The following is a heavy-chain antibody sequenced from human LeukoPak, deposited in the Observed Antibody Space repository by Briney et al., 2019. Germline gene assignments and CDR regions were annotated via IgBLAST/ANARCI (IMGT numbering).Heavy chain of an antibody. CDR1: GFTFSSYW. CDR3: ARGYSGSYYELDY. D-gene: IGHD1-26*01. Sequence: GGSLRLSCAASGFTFSSYWMSWVRQAPGKGLEWVANIKQDGSEKYYVESVKGRFTISRDNAKNSLYLQVNSLRAEDTAVYYCARGYSGSYYELDYWGQGTLVTVSS. V-gene: IGHV3-7*03. CDR2: IKQDGSEK. J-gene: IGHJ4*02.